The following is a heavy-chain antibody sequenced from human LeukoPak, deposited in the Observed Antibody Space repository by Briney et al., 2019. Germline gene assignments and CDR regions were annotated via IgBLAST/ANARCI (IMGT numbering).Heavy chain of an antibody. V-gene: IGHV1-46*01. J-gene: IGHJ1*01. D-gene: IGHD2-21*01. CDR1: GYTFTNYY. CDR3: ARDGSISTLWW. CDR2: INPSGGST. Sequence: ASVKLSCTASGYTFTNYYMHWVREAPGQGLEWMGIINPSGGSTNYAQKFQGRVTMTRDTSTSTVYMELSSLRSEDTAVYYCARDGSISTLWWWGQGTLVTVSS.